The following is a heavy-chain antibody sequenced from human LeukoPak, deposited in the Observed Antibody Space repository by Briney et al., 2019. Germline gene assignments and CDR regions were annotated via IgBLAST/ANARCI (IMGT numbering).Heavy chain of an antibody. V-gene: IGHV3-7*01. D-gene: IGHD2-21*02. J-gene: IGHJ4*02. CDR1: GFTSSSYW. CDR3: ASQGDADYFDY. CDR2: IKQDGSEK. Sequence: PGGSLRLSCAASGFTSSSYWMSWVRQAPGKGLEWVANIKQDGSEKYYVDSVKGRFTISRDNAKNSLYLQMNSLRAEDTAVYYCASQGDADYFDYWGQGTLVTVSS.